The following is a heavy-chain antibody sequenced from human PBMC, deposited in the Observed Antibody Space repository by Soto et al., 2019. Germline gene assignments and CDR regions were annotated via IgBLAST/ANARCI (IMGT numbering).Heavy chain of an antibody. V-gene: IGHV1-58*01. CDR3: ARAYGANCFDF. D-gene: IGHD4-17*01. CDR1: GFTFSSSA. Sequence: SVKVSCKTSGFTFSSSAVHWVRQARGHRLQWIGWIDVGSANANYAQMLQERVTISRDMSTSTAYMELSSLRPEDTAVYYCARAYGANCFDFWGQGTLVTVSS. CDR2: IDVGSANA. J-gene: IGHJ4*02.